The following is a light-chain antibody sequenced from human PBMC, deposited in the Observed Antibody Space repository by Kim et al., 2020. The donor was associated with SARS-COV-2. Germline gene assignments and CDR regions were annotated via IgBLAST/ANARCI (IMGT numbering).Light chain of an antibody. CDR3: QQYYSVPLT. J-gene: IGKJ4*01. Sequence: SAAVGDRVTITCRASQGIRNSLVWYQHKSGKAPNLLLYTPSTLHSGVPSRFSGSGSGTDYTLTISSLQPEDFATYYCQQYYSVPLTFGGGTKLEI. CDR1: QGIRNS. CDR2: TPS. V-gene: IGKV1-NL1*01.